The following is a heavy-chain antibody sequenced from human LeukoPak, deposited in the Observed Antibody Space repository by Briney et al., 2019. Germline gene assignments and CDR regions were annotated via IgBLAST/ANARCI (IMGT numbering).Heavy chain of an antibody. D-gene: IGHD1-14*01. CDR3: ARGTLNIPGEHGAFDY. J-gene: IGHJ4*02. V-gene: IGHV4-59*11. Sequence: SETLSLTCTVSGGSIGSHYWTWIRQTPGKGLEWIGYVYDIGSTKYNPSLKSRVTISVDTSKNQFSLRLSSVTAADTAVYYCARGTLNIPGEHGAFDYWGQGTLVTVSS. CDR2: VYDIGST. CDR1: GGSIGSHY.